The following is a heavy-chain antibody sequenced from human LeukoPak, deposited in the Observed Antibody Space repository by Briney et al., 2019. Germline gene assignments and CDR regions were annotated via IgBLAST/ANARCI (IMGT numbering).Heavy chain of an antibody. D-gene: IGHD2-2*01. V-gene: IGHV1-69*02. Sequence: ASVKVSCKASGYTFTGYYMHWVRQAPGQGLEWMGRIIPILGIANYAQKFQGRVTITADKSTSTAYMELSSLRSEDTAVYYCAAPYQPLTYYYGMDVWGQGTTVTVSS. J-gene: IGHJ6*02. CDR3: AAPYQPLTYYYGMDV. CDR2: IIPILGIA. CDR1: GYTFTGYY.